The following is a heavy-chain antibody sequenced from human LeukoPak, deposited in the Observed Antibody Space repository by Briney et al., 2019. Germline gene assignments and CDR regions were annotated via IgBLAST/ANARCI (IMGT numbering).Heavy chain of an antibody. CDR3: AGSIAVAGSNFDY. Sequence: GRSLRLSCAASGFTFSSYAMHWVRQAAGKGLEWVAVISYDGSNKYYADSVKGRFTISRDNSKNTLYLQMNSLRAEDTAVYYCAGSIAVAGSNFDYWGQGTLVTVSS. V-gene: IGHV3-30-3*01. J-gene: IGHJ4*02. CDR2: ISYDGSNK. CDR1: GFTFSSYA. D-gene: IGHD6-19*01.